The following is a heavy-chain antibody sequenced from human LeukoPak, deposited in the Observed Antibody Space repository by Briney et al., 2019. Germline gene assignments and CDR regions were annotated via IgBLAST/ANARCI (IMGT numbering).Heavy chain of an antibody. CDR1: GYTFTSYG. J-gene: IGHJ6*03. CDR3: ARSANYYYYYYMDV. CDR2: ISAYNGNT. V-gene: IGHV1-18*01. Sequence: ASVKVSCKASGYTFTSYGITWVRQAPGQGLEWMGWISAYNGNTNYAQNLQGRVTMTTDTSTTTAFMELRSLTSDDTALYYCARSANYYYYYYMDVWGKGTTVTISS.